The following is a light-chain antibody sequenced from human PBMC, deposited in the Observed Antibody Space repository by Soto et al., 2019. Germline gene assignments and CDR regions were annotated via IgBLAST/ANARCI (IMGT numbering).Light chain of an antibody. CDR2: GVT. CDR1: SSDVGGFNY. V-gene: IGLV2-14*01. J-gene: IGLJ1*01. Sequence: ALTQPASVSGSPGQSLTISCTGTSSDVGGFNYVSWYQQHPGKAPKLMISGVTNWPSGVSNRFSGSKSGNTASLTISGLQAREDSDYYCSSYTLGSTPLVFCTGTNVTV. CDR3: SSYTLGSTPLV.